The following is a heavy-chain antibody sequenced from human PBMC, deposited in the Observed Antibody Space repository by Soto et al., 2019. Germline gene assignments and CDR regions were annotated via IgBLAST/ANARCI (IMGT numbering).Heavy chain of an antibody. D-gene: IGHD3-10*01. J-gene: IGHJ6*02. V-gene: IGHV4-31*03. CDR2: IYYSGST. CDR1: GGSITNYY. Sequence: SETLSLTCTVSGGSITNYYWGWIRQYPGKGLEWIGYIYYSGSTYYNPSLRSRVTMSVDTSKNQFSLKLRFVTAADTAVYYCARDLGRASYTTGSYNGMDVWGQGTTVTVSS. CDR3: ARDLGRASYTTGSYNGMDV.